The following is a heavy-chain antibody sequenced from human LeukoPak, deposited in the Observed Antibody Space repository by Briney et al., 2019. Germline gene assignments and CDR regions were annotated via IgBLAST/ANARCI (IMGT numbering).Heavy chain of an antibody. V-gene: IGHV3-9*01. J-gene: IGHJ3*02. D-gene: IGHD1-26*01. CDR1: GFTFDDYA. CDR3: AKVEKLGGSYYAFDI. Sequence: GGSLRLSCAASGFTFDDYAMHWVRRAPGKGLEWVSGISWNSGSIGYADSVKGRFTISRDNAKNSLYLQMNSLRAEDTALYYCAKVEKLGGSYYAFDIWGQGTMVTVSS. CDR2: ISWNSGSI.